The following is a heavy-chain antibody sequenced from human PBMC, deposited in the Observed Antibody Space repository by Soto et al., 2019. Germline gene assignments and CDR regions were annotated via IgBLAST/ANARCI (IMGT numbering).Heavy chain of an antibody. CDR1: GYSFTSYW. D-gene: IGHD6-13*01. V-gene: IGHV5-51*01. J-gene: IGHJ6*02. CDR3: ARTAAAGKYYYGVDV. CDR2: IYPGDSDT. Sequence: PGESLKISCKGSGYSFTSYWIGWVRQMLGKGLEWMGIIYPGDSDTRYSPSFQGQVTISADKSITTAYLQWSSLKASDTAMYYCARTAAAGKYYYGVDVWGQGTTVTVSS.